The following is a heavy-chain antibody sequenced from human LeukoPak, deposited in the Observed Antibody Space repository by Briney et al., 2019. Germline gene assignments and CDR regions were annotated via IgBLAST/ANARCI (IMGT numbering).Heavy chain of an antibody. Sequence: SETLSLTCTVSGGSISSGGYYWSWIRQHPGKGLEWIGYIYYGGSTYYNPSLKSRVTISVDTSKNQLSLKLTSVTAADTAVYYCARTIFGDFDYWGQGTLVTVSS. D-gene: IGHD3-3*01. V-gene: IGHV4-31*03. CDR1: GGSISSGGYY. CDR2: IYYGGST. CDR3: ARTIFGDFDY. J-gene: IGHJ4*02.